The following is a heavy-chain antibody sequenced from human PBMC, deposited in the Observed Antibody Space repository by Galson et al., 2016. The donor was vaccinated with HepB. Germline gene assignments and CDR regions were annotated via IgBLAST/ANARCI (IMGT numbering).Heavy chain of an antibody. V-gene: IGHV1-69*13. CDR3: ARSPSWFDP. Sequence: SVKVSCKASGGSFSSYTVSWVRQAPGQGLEWMEAILPLFGTTNYAQKFQGRVTLTADESTSTVYMDLSSLRSEDTAVYYCARSPSWFDPWGQGTLVTVSS. CDR2: ILPLFGTT. CDR1: GGSFSSYT. J-gene: IGHJ5*02.